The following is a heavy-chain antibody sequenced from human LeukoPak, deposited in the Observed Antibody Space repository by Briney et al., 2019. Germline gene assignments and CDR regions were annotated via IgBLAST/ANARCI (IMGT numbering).Heavy chain of an antibody. CDR1: GLTVSTAL. D-gene: IGHD3-10*01. J-gene: IGHJ6*02. Sequence: GGSLRLSCRVSGLTVSTALMDWVRQAPGKGLEWVSLIYDDGRTVYADSVKGRFTISRDNAKNSLYLQMNSLRAEDTDVYYCARDPFYYGSGRDYYYGMDVWGQGTTVTVSS. CDR3: ARDPFYYGSGRDYYYGMDV. CDR2: IYDDGRT. V-gene: IGHV3-66*01.